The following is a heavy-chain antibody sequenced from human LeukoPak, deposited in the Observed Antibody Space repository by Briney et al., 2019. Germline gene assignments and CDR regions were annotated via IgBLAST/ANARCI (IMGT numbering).Heavy chain of an antibody. CDR2: IIPILGIA. J-gene: IGHJ4*02. V-gene: IGHV1-69*02. CDR3: ARCRSSTSCYFLDY. CDR1: GGTFSSYT. Sequence: GSSVKVSCKASGGTFSSYTISWVRQAPGQGLEWMGRIIPILGIANYAQKFQGRVTITADKSTSTAYTELSSLRSEDTAVYYCARCRSSTSCYFLDYWGQGTLVTVSS. D-gene: IGHD2-2*01.